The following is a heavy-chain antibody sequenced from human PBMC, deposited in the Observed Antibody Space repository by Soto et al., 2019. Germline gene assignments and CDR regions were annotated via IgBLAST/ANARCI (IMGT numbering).Heavy chain of an antibody. D-gene: IGHD3-3*01. CDR2: ISSSGSTI. Sequence: PGGSLRLSCAASGFTFSDYYMSWIRQAPGKGLEWVSYISSSGSTIYYADSVKGRFTISRDNAKNSLYLQMNSLRAEDTAVYYFARDWNDFWSGYYPEHFDYWGQGTLVTVSS. CDR3: ARDWNDFWSGYYPEHFDY. J-gene: IGHJ4*02. V-gene: IGHV3-11*01. CDR1: GFTFSDYY.